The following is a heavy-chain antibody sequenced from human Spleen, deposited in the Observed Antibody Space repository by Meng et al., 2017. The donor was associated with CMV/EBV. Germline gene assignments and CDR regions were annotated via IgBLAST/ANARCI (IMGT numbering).Heavy chain of an antibody. D-gene: IGHD2-2*02. V-gene: IGHV3-48*03. J-gene: IGHJ6*02. CDR3: ARDHARVVPAAIPFYSNSPGGPYYYYGMDV. CDR2: ISSSGNIK. Sequence: GGSLRLSCAASGFTFSGYEMNWVRQAPGKGLEWVSYISSSGNIKYYADSVKGRFTISRDNAKNSLYLQMNSLRAEDTAVYYCARDHARVVPAAIPFYSNSPGGPYYYYGMDVWGQGTTVTVSS. CDR1: GFTFSGYE.